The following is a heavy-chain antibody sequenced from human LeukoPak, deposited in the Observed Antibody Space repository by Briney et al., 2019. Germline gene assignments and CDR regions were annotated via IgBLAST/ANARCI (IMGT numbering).Heavy chain of an antibody. CDR3: AKAKYHYDSSAYDY. J-gene: IGHJ4*02. Sequence: GGSLRLSCAASGFTFSSYAMSWVRQAPGKGLEWVSSISGSGGSAYYADSVKGRFTISRDNSKNTLYLQMNSLRAEDTAIYCCAKAKYHYDSSAYDYWGQGTLVTVSS. V-gene: IGHV3-23*01. CDR1: GFTFSSYA. D-gene: IGHD3-22*01. CDR2: ISGSGGSA.